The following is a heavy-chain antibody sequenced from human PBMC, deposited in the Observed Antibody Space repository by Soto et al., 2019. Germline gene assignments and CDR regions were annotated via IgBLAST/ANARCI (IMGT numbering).Heavy chain of an antibody. CDR1: GGSVSSGSYY. D-gene: IGHD1-26*01. J-gene: IGHJ4*02. CDR3: ARTMVGARAGYFDY. CDR2: IYYSGGT. V-gene: IGHV4-61*01. Sequence: PSETLSLTCTVSGGSVSSGSYYWSWIRQPPGKGLEWIGYIYYSGGTNYNPSLKSRVTISVDTSKNQFSLKLSSVTAADTAVYYCARTMVGARAGYFDYWGRGTLVTVSS.